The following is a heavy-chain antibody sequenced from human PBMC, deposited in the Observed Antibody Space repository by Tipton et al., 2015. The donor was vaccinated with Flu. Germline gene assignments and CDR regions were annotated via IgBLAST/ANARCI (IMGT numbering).Heavy chain of an antibody. CDR1: GGSISSFY. D-gene: IGHD3-10*01. CDR2: IYASGST. CDR3: ARGSGSGTYMIFYF. J-gene: IGHJ4*02. V-gene: IGHV4-4*07. Sequence: TLSLTCTVSGGSISSFYWSWIRQPAGKGLEWIGRIYASGSTSYNPSLKSRVTMSVDTSKNQFSLKLSSVTAADTAVYYCARGSGSGTYMIFYFWGQGTLVTASS.